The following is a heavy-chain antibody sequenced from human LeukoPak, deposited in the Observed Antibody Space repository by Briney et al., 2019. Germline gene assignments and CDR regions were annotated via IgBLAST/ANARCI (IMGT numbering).Heavy chain of an antibody. J-gene: IGHJ4*02. CDR3: ARVRREQWSWEYFDY. D-gene: IGHD6-19*01. CDR2: TYYRSKWYN. CDR1: GDSVSSNSAA. Sequence: SQTLSLTCAIFGDSVSSNSAAWNWIRQSPSRGLEWLGRTYYRSKWYNDYAVSVKSRITINPDTSKNQFSLQLNSVTPEDTAVYYCARVRREQWSWEYFDYWGQGTLVTVSS. V-gene: IGHV6-1*01.